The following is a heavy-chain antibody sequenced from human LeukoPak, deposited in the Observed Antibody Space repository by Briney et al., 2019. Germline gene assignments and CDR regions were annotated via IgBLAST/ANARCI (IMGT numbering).Heavy chain of an antibody. CDR2: YYNRGSP. CDR1: GGSITSGDYS. CDR3: ARQFDY. V-gene: IGHV4-39*01. Sequence: ETLSLTWSVSGGSITSGDYSWGWNRQSPGKGLEWIGSYYNRGSPYYNPSLKSRVTISLDTSKNQFSLKLTSVTAADTAIYYCARQFDYWGPGTLVTVSS. J-gene: IGHJ4*02.